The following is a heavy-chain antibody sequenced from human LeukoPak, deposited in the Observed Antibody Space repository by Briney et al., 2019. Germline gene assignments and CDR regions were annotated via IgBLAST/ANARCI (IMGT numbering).Heavy chain of an antibody. V-gene: IGHV1-69*13. D-gene: IGHD6-13*01. CDR2: IIPIFGTA. CDR1: GGTFSSYA. Sequence: ASVKVSCKASGGTFSSYAISWVRQAPGQGLEWMGGIIPIFGTANYAQKFQGRVTITADESTSTAYMELSSLRSEDTAVYYCARPYSSPYYYYYGMDVWGQGTTVTVSS. J-gene: IGHJ6*02. CDR3: ARPYSSPYYYYYGMDV.